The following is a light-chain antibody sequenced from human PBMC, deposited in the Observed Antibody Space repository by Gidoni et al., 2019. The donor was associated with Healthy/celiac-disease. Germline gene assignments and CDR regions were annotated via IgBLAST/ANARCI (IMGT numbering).Light chain of an antibody. J-gene: IGLJ1*01. CDR2: EVS. CDR1: SSDVGGYNY. Sequence: QSALTQPASVSGSPGPSITISCTGTSSDVGGYNYVPWYQQHPGKAPQLMIYEVSTRPSGVSNRFSGSKSGNTASLTISGLQAEDEADYYCSSYTSSSTYVFGTGTKVTVL. V-gene: IGLV2-14*01. CDR3: SSYTSSSTYV.